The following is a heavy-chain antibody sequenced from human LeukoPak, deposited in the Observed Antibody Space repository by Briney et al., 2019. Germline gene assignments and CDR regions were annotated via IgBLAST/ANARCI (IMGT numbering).Heavy chain of an antibody. CDR2: ISYDGSNK. CDR1: GFTFSSYA. V-gene: IGHV3-30-3*01. Sequence: PGGSLRLSCAASGFTFSSYAMHWVRQAPGKGLEWVAVISYDGSNKYYADSVKGRFTISRDNSKNTLYLQMNSPRAEDTAVYYCARDSVDRGNYGMDVWGQGTTVTVSS. J-gene: IGHJ6*02. CDR3: ARDSVDRGNYGMDV. D-gene: IGHD1-26*01.